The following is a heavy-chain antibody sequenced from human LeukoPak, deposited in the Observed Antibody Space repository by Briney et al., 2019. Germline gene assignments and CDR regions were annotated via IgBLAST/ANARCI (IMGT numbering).Heavy chain of an antibody. J-gene: IGHJ5*02. CDR2: INPSGGST. Sequence: ASVKVSCKASGYTFTSYYMHWVRQAPGQGLEWMGIINPSGGSTSYAQKFQGRVTMTRDMSTSTAYMELRSLRSDDTAVYYCAGGAETYGSGNMVWFDPWGQGTLVTVSS. D-gene: IGHD3-10*01. CDR3: AGGAETYGSGNMVWFDP. V-gene: IGHV1-46*01. CDR1: GYTFTSYY.